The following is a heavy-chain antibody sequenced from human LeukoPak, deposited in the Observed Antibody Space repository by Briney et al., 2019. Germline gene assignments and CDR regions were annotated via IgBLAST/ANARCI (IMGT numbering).Heavy chain of an antibody. D-gene: IGHD3-10*01. CDR2: IYTSGST. J-gene: IGHJ6*02. CDR3: AREVGPWYYYGSGSYGMDV. Sequence: SETLSLTCAVYGGSFSGYYWSWIRQPAGKGLEWIGRIYTSGSTNYNPSLKSRVTMSVDTSKNQFSLKLSSVTAADTAVYYCAREVGPWYYYGSGSYGMDVWGQGTTVTVSS. CDR1: GGSFSGYY. V-gene: IGHV4-4*07.